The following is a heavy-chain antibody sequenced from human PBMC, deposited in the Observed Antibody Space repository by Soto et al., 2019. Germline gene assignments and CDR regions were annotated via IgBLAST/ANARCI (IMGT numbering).Heavy chain of an antibody. J-gene: IGHJ4*02. D-gene: IGHD6-13*01. V-gene: IGHV3-21*01. CDR3: AREAAADY. CDR2: ISSSSSYI. CDR1: GCICSSYS. Sequence: GGSLRLSCAASGCICSSYSMNWVRQAPGKGLEWVSSISSSSSYIYYADSVKGRFTISRDNAKNSLYLQMNSLRAEDTAVYYCAREAAADYWGQGTLVTVSS.